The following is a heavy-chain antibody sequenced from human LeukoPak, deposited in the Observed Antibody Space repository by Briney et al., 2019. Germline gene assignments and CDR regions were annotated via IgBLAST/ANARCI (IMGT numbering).Heavy chain of an antibody. CDR1: GGSFSGYY. D-gene: IGHD3-22*01. CDR3: ARTLHYDSSGYADY. J-gene: IGHJ4*02. Sequence: KPSETLSLTCAVYGGSFSGYYWSWIRQPAGKGLEWIGRIYTSGSTNYNPSLKSRVTMSVDTSKNQFSLKLSSVTAADTAVYYCARTLHYDSSGYADYWGQGTLVTVSS. CDR2: IYTSGST. V-gene: IGHV4-59*10.